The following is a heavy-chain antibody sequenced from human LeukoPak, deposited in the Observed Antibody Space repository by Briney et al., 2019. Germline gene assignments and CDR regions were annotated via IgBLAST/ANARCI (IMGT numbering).Heavy chain of an antibody. CDR1: GGSISSRSYY. D-gene: IGHD6-19*01. CDR3: ARRSSGGGLFDY. J-gene: IGHJ4*02. CDR2: IFYSGNT. V-gene: IGHV4-39*02. Sequence: SETLSLTCTVSGGSISSRSYYWGWIRQPPGKGLEWVGSIFYSGNTYYNPSLKSRVTISVDTSKNHFSLKLSSVTSADTAVYYCARRSSGGGLFDYWGQGTLVTVSS.